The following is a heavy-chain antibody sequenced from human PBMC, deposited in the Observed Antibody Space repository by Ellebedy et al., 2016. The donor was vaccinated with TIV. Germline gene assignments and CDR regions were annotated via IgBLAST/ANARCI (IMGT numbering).Heavy chain of an antibody. CDR3: ARGSSYWSREWDFDY. CDR1: GFTFSSYG. V-gene: IGHV3-30*03. D-gene: IGHD1-26*01. CDR2: ISYDGSNK. J-gene: IGHJ4*02. Sequence: PGGSLRLSCAASGFTFSSYGMHWVRQAPGKGLEWVAVISYDGSNKYYADSVKGRFTISRDNSKNTLYLQMNSLRAEDTAVYYCARGSSYWSREWDFDYWGQGTLVTVSS.